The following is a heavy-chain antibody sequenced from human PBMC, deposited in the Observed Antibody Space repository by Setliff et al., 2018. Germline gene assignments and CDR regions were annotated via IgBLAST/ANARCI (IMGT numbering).Heavy chain of an antibody. CDR1: GGSISSSSYY. Sequence: PSETLSLTCTVSGGSISSSSYYWGWIRQPPGKGLEWIGYIYYSGSTYYNPSLKSRVTISVDTSKNQFSLKLSSVTAADTAVYYCARQQQLVIGSTAYYYYGMDVWGQGTTVTVSS. V-gene: IGHV4-39*07. D-gene: IGHD6-13*01. CDR3: ARQQQLVIGSTAYYYYGMDV. CDR2: IYYSGST. J-gene: IGHJ6*02.